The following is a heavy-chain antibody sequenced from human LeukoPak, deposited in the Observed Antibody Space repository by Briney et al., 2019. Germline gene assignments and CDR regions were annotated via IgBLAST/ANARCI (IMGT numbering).Heavy chain of an antibody. CDR1: GGSISSYY. J-gene: IGHJ4*02. CDR2: IYYSGST. D-gene: IGHD6-6*01. Sequence: SETLSLTCTVSGGSISSYYWSWLRQPPGKGLEWIGYIYYSGSTNYNPSLKSRVTISVDTSKNQFSLKLSSVTAADTAVYYCARGYSSSSPLGYWGQGTLVTVSS. CDR3: ARGYSSSSPLGY. V-gene: IGHV4-59*01.